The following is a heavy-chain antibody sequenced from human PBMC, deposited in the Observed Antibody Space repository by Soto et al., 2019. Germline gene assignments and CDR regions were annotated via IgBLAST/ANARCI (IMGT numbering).Heavy chain of an antibody. D-gene: IGHD6-13*01. CDR2: IIPIVGTG. J-gene: IGHJ6*02. V-gene: IGHV1-69*13. CDR1: GGSFSSYA. Sequence: SVKVSCKASGGSFSSYAISWVRQAPGQGLEWMGGIIPIVGTGNYAQNFQGRVTITADESTSTAYMELSSLRSEDTAMYYCARDLRAAGRPGMDVWGQGTTVTVAS. CDR3: ARDLRAAGRPGMDV.